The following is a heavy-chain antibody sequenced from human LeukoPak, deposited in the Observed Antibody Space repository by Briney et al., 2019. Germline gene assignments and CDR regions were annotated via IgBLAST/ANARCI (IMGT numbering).Heavy chain of an antibody. D-gene: IGHD6-19*01. V-gene: IGHV1-2*02. Sequence: ASVKVSCKASGYSFTGYYMHWVRQAPGQGLEWMGWIYPKSGATNYAQKFRGRVTMSRDTSINTVYMEVTRLRSDDTAMYYCARRGIPVAGTAYLDLWGRGTLVTVSS. CDR1: GYSFTGYY. J-gene: IGHJ2*01. CDR3: ARRGIPVAGTAYLDL. CDR2: IYPKSGAT.